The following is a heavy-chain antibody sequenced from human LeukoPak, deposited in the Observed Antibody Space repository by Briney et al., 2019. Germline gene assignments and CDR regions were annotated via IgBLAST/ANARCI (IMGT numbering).Heavy chain of an antibody. CDR1: GFTLSTYE. CDR3: ARDSCHCSSTSCYLDY. Sequence: PGGSLRLSCVASGFTLSTYEVNWVRQAPGKGLEWVSYISSGGSTIYYADSVKGRFTISRDNAKNSLYLQMNSLRAEDTAVYYCARDSCHCSSTSCYLDYWGQGTLVTVSS. CDR2: ISSGGSTI. V-gene: IGHV3-48*03. D-gene: IGHD2-2*01. J-gene: IGHJ4*02.